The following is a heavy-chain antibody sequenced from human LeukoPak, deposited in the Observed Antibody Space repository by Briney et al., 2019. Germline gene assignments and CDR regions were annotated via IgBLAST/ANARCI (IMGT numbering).Heavy chain of an antibody. J-gene: IGHJ5*02. CDR3: ARDSGPDYGDYVCLDP. CDR1: GGSISSYY. Sequence: SETLSLTCTVSGGSISSYYWSWIRQPAGKGLEWIGRVYTSGSTNYNPSLKSRVTMSVDTSKNQFSLKLSSVTAADTAVYYCARDSGPDYGDYVCLDPWGQGTLVTVSS. V-gene: IGHV4-4*07. D-gene: IGHD4-17*01. CDR2: VYTSGST.